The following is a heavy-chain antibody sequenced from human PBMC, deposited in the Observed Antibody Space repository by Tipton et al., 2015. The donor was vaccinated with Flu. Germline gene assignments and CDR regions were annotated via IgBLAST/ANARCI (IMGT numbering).Heavy chain of an antibody. CDR2: ISGSGGST. J-gene: IGHJ4*02. CDR3: AKDIAYYYDSSGYYYPYFDY. CDR1: GFTFSSYA. Sequence: SLRLSCAASGFTFSSYAMSWVRQAPGKGLEWVSAISGSGGSTYYADSVKGRFTISRDNSKNTLYLQMNSLRAEDTAVYYCAKDIAYYYDSSGYYYPYFDYWGQGTLVTVSS. D-gene: IGHD3-22*01. V-gene: IGHV3-23*01.